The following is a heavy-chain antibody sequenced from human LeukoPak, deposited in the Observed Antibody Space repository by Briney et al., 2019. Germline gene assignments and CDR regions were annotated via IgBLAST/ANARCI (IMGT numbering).Heavy chain of an antibody. CDR2: IYISGSGST. CDR3: ARDQYYYDSSGKYYMDV. V-gene: IGHV4-4*07. CDR1: GGSISSYY. D-gene: IGHD3-22*01. J-gene: IGHJ6*03. Sequence: SETLSLTCTVSGGSISSYYWSWIRQPAGKGLEWIGRIYISGSGSTNYNPSLKSRVTMSVDTSKNQFSLKLSSVTAADTAVYYCARDQYYYDSSGKYYMDVWGKGTTVTISS.